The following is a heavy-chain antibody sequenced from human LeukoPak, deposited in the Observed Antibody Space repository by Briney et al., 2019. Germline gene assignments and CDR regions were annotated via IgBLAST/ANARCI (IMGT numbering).Heavy chain of an antibody. CDR3: ARGRTGYGGTDH. CDR1: SGSITNYY. D-gene: IGHD4-23*01. J-gene: IGHJ5*02. CDR2: IFYTGST. Sequence: SETLSLTCTVSSGSITNYYWSWVRQPPGQGLEWIGYIFYTGSTSYNPSLKSRVTISTDTSKNQFSLKLSSVTAADTAVYYCARGRTGYGGTDHWGQGTLVTVSS. V-gene: IGHV4-59*01.